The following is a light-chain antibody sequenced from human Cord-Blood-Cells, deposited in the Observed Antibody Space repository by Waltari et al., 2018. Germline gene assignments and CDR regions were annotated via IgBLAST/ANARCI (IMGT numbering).Light chain of an antibody. Sequence: DIQMTQSPSTLSASVGDRVTITCRASQSISSWLAWYQQKPGKAPKLLIYKASSLESGVPSRVSGSGSGTEFTPTISSLQPDDFATYYCQQYNSYSGTFGQGTKVEIK. J-gene: IGKJ1*01. CDR3: QQYNSYSGT. CDR1: QSISSW. CDR2: KAS. V-gene: IGKV1-5*03.